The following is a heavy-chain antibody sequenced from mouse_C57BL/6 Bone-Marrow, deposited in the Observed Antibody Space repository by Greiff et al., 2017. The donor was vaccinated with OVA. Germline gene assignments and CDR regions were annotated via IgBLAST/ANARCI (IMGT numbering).Heavy chain of an antibody. Sequence: QVQLQQPGAELVKPGASVKLSCKASGYTFTSYWMHWVKQRPGQGLEWIGMIHPNSGSTNYNEKFKSKATLTVDKSSSTAYMQLSSLTSDDSAVYYCARPLTGTDAMDYWGQGTSVTVSS. CDR1: GYTFTSYW. V-gene: IGHV1-64*01. CDR3: ARPLTGTDAMDY. D-gene: IGHD4-1*01. J-gene: IGHJ4*01. CDR2: IHPNSGST.